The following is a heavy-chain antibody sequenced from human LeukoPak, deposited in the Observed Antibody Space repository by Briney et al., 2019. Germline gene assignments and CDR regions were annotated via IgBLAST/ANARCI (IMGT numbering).Heavy chain of an antibody. CDR3: ARDIGVKYQLPTRSYYYYGMDV. Sequence: PSETLSLTCTVSGGSISSYYWSWIRQPPGKGLEWIGYIYYSGSTNYNPSLKSRATISVDTSKNQFSLKLSSVTAADTAVYYCARDIGVKYQLPTRSYYYYGMDVWGQGTTVTVSS. D-gene: IGHD2-2*01. V-gene: IGHV4-59*01. J-gene: IGHJ6*02. CDR1: GGSISSYY. CDR2: IYYSGST.